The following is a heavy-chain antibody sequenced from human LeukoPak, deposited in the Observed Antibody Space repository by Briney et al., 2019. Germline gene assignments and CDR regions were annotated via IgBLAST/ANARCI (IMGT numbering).Heavy chain of an antibody. V-gene: IGHV3-21*01. CDR1: GFTFSSYS. D-gene: IGHD1-26*01. CDR2: ISSSSSYI. CDR3: ARSAGATTVYYYYMDV. Sequence: GGSLRLSCAASGFTFSSYSMNWVRQAPGKGLEWVSSISSSSSYIYYADSVKGRFTISRDNAKNSLYLQMNSLRAEDTAVYYCARSAGATTVYYYYMDVWGKGTTVPVSS. J-gene: IGHJ6*03.